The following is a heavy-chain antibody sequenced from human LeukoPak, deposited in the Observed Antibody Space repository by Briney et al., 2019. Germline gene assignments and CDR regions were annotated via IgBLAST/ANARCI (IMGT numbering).Heavy chain of an antibody. D-gene: IGHD3/OR15-3a*01. Sequence: GGSLRLSCAASGFSVSTSYINWVRQAPGKGLEWVSVIYSDGSTKYADSVKARFTISRDNSKNMVYLQMKSLRVEDTAVYYCARGTLDNWGHGTLVTVSS. CDR2: IYSDGST. CDR1: GFSVSTSY. J-gene: IGHJ4*01. V-gene: IGHV3-53*01. CDR3: ARGTLDN.